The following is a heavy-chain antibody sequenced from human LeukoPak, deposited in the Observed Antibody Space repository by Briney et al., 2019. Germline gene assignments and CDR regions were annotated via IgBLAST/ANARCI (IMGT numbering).Heavy chain of an antibody. J-gene: IGHJ4*02. Sequence: GGSLRLSCAASAFTFSNYWMSGVRQAPGQGLEWVANIKEDGSEINYVDSVQGRFTISRDNAKNSLYLQMNRLGVDDTAVYYCARDRGYSTFDYWGQGTLVTVSS. V-gene: IGHV3-7*01. CDR1: AFTFSNYW. D-gene: IGHD4-23*01. CDR3: ARDRGYSTFDY. CDR2: IKEDGSEI.